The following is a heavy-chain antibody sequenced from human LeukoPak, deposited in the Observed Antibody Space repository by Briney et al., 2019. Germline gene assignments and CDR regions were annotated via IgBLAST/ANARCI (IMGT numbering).Heavy chain of an antibody. D-gene: IGHD5-18*01. CDR2: IYYSGST. CDR3: ARTTSTEYSHDY. J-gene: IGHJ4*02. Sequence: SETLSLTCTVSGGSVSSGSYYWSWIRQPPGKGLEWIGNIYYSGSTNYNPSLKSRVTISVDTSKNQFSLKLSSVTAADTAVYYCARTTSTEYSHDYWGQGTLVTVSS. CDR1: GGSVSSGSYY. V-gene: IGHV4-61*01.